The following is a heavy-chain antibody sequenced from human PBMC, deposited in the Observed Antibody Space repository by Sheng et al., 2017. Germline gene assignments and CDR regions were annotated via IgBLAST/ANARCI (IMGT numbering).Heavy chain of an antibody. CDR3: ARQLPPMGMDV. Sequence: QVQLVQSGAEVKKPGSLGEGLLQGFWRHLQQLCYQLGATGPLDKGLSGWEGIIPIFGTANYAQKFQGRVTITADESTSTAYMELSSLRSEDTAVYYCARQLPPMGMDVWGQGTTVTVSS. CDR2: IIPIFGTA. V-gene: IGHV1-69*01. CDR1: RHLQQLC. D-gene: IGHD2-2*01. J-gene: IGHJ6*02.